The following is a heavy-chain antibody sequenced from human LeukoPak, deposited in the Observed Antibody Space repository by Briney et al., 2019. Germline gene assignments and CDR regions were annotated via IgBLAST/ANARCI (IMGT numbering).Heavy chain of an antibody. CDR3: ARVGGADGYNFYWYLDL. V-gene: IGHV1-8*01. Sequence: GASVKVSCKASGYTFTSYDINWVRQATGQGLEWMGWMNPNSGNTGYAQKFQGRVTMTRNTSISTAYMELSSLRSEDTAVYYCARVGGADGYNFYWYLDLWGRGTLVTVSS. J-gene: IGHJ2*01. CDR1: GYTFTSYD. D-gene: IGHD5-24*01. CDR2: MNPNSGNT.